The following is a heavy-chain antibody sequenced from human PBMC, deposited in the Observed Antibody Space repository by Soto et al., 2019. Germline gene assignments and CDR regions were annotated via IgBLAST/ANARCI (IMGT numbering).Heavy chain of an antibody. CDR1: GFTFSRYW. CDR3: ASYSGDIVATILFAI. V-gene: IGHV3-7*01. Sequence: EVQLVESRGGLVQPGGSLRLSCAASGFTFSRYWMSWVCQAPGRGLEWVANIRQDGSEKYYVDSVKGRFTISRDNAKNSLYLPINCLRAEDKAVYYCASYSGDIVATILFAIWGQGTIVTVTS. D-gene: IGHD5-12*01. J-gene: IGHJ3*02. CDR2: IRQDGSEK.